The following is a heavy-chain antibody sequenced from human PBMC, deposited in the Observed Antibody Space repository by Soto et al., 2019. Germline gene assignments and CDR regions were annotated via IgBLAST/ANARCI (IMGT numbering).Heavy chain of an antibody. Sequence: PGGSLRLSCAASGFTFSSYGMHWVRQAPGKGLEWVAVISYDGSNKYYADSVKGRFTISRDNSKNTLYLQMNSLRAEDTAVYYCAKEGLGWGSGPYYYGMDVWGQGTTVTVSS. CDR1: GFTFSSYG. D-gene: IGHD3-10*01. V-gene: IGHV3-30*18. CDR2: ISYDGSNK. CDR3: AKEGLGWGSGPYYYGMDV. J-gene: IGHJ6*02.